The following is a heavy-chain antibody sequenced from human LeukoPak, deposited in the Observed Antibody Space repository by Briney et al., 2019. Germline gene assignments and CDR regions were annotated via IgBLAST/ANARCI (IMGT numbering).Heavy chain of an antibody. CDR1: GGSISSYY. CDR3: ARGARDILTGYYEYYFDY. V-gene: IGHV4-4*07. CDR2: IYTSGST. Sequence: SETLSLTCTVSGGSISSYYWSWIRQPAGKGLEWIGRIYTSGSTNYNPSLKSRVTMSVDTPKNQFSLKLSSVTAADTAVYYCARGARDILTGYYEYYFDYWGQGTLVTVSS. J-gene: IGHJ4*02. D-gene: IGHD3-9*01.